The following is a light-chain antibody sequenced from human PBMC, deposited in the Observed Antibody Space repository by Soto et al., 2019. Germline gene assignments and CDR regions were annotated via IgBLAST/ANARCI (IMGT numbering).Light chain of an antibody. CDR3: HQRQSWPRT. V-gene: IGKV3-11*01. Sequence: EIVFTQSPATLSSFPGDRVTLSCGASQAVNTRLAWYQHRPGQAPRLLIYLASNRAAGVPARFSGSGSGTDFTLTISDVEPEDFAVYYCHQRQSWPRTFGQGTKVDIK. CDR2: LAS. CDR1: QAVNTR. J-gene: IGKJ1*01.